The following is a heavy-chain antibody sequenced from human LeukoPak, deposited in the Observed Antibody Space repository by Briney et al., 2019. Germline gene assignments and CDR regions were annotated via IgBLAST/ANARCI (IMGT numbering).Heavy chain of an antibody. J-gene: IGHJ3*02. Sequence: PGGSLRLSCAASGFTFSSYAMSWVRQAPGKGLEWVSAISGSGGSTYYADSVKGRLTISRDNSKNTLYLQMNSLRAEDTAVYYCAKAGEYYYDSSGYLSGDAFDIWGQGTMVTVSS. CDR1: GFTFSSYA. CDR2: ISGSGGST. V-gene: IGHV3-23*01. D-gene: IGHD3-22*01. CDR3: AKAGEYYYDSSGYLSGDAFDI.